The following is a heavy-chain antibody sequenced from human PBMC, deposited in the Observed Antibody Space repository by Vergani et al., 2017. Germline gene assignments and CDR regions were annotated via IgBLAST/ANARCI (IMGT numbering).Heavy chain of an antibody. J-gene: IGHJ5*02. Sequence: EVQLVESGGGLVQPGGSLRLSCAASGFTFSSYWMSWVRQAPGKGLEWVANIKQDGSEKYYVDSVKGRFTISRDNAKNSLYLQMNSLRAEDTAVYYCARDWSIAVAADPGWFDPWGQGTLVTVSS. CDR2: IKQDGSEK. V-gene: IGHV3-7*01. CDR3: ARDWSIAVAADPGWFDP. D-gene: IGHD6-19*01. CDR1: GFTFSSYW.